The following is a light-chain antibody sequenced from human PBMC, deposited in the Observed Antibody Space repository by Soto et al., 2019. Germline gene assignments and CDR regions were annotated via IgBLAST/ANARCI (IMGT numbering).Light chain of an antibody. Sequence: QSALTQPASVSGSPGQSITISCTGTSSDVGGYNYVSWNQQHPGKAPKLIIYEVSNRPSGVSNRFTGSKSGNTAFLTISGIQAEDEADYYCNSYTSRMTWVFGGGTQLTVL. V-gene: IGLV2-14*01. CDR2: EVS. J-gene: IGLJ3*02. CDR1: SSDVGGYNY. CDR3: NSYTSRMTWV.